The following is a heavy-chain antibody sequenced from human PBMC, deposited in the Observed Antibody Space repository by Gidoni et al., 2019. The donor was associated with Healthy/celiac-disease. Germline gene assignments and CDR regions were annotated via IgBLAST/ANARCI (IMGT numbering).Heavy chain of an antibody. V-gene: IGHV3-23*01. CDR2: ISCSGGST. Sequence: EVQLLESGGGLVQPGGSLRLSCAASGFTFSSYAMSWVRQAPGKGLEWVSAISCSGGSTYYADSVKGRFTISRDNSKNTLYLQMNSLRAEDTAVYYCAKSGYCSSTSCPRYYYYGMDVWGQGTTVTVSS. CDR1: GFTFSSYA. J-gene: IGHJ6*02. CDR3: AKSGYCSSTSCPRYYYYGMDV. D-gene: IGHD2-2*01.